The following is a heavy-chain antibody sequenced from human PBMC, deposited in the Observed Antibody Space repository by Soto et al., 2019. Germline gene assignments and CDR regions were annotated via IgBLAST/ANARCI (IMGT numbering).Heavy chain of an antibody. CDR2: IKTDGSSP. J-gene: IGHJ4*02. CDR3: ARDRIAGSGSCDN. D-gene: IGHD3-10*01. Sequence: HCVRQVPGKGLVWVSRIKTDGSSPNYADSVEGRFTISSDNAKNTLYLQMNSLRAEDTAVYYCARDRIAGSGSCDNWGQGTLVTVSS. V-gene: IGHV3-74*01.